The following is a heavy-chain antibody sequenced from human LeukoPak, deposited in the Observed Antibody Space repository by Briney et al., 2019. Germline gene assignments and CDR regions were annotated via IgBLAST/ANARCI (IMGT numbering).Heavy chain of an antibody. V-gene: IGHV3-21*01. D-gene: IGHD3/OR15-3a*01. CDR3: ARFWGADFGLERGYYYYYYMDV. J-gene: IGHJ6*03. CDR2: INSSSSYI. Sequence: GGSLRLSCTASGFTFSSYSMNWVRQAPGKGLEWVSSINSSSSYIYYADSLKGRFTITRDNSKNSLYLQMNSLRAEDTAVYYCARFWGADFGLERGYYYYYYMDVWGKGTTVTVSS. CDR1: GFTFSSYS.